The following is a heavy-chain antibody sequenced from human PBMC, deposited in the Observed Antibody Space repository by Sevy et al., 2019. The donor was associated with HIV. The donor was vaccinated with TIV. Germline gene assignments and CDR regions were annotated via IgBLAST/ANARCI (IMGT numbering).Heavy chain of an antibody. D-gene: IGHD3-3*01. CDR3: AKDESTYDFWSGGASPGRNYFDY. J-gene: IGHJ4*02. CDR2: ISGSGGST. Sequence: GGSLRLSCAASGFTFSSYAMSWVRQAPGKGLEWVSAISGSGGSTYYADSVKGRLTISRDNSKNTLYLQMNSLRAEDTAVYYCAKDESTYDFWSGGASPGRNYFDYWGQGTLVTVSS. V-gene: IGHV3-23*01. CDR1: GFTFSSYA.